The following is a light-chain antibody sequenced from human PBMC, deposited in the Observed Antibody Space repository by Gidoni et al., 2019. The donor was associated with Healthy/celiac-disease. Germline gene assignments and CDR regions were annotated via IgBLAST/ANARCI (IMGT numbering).Light chain of an antibody. J-gene: IGKJ1*01. CDR2: WAS. V-gene: IGKV4-1*01. Sequence: DIVMTQPPDSLAVSLGERATINCKSSQSVLYSSNNTNYLAWYQQKPGQPPKLLIYWASTRESGVPDRFSGSGSGTDFPLTIRSLQAEDVAVYYCQQYYSTPQTFGQGTKVEIK. CDR3: QQYYSTPQT. CDR1: QSVLYSSNNTNY.